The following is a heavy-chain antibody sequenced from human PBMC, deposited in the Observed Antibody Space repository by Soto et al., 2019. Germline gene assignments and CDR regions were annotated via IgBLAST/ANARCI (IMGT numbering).Heavy chain of an antibody. CDR2: ISGGGGNT. Sequence: EVQLLESGGGLVQPGGSLRLSCAASGFTFSSYAMSWVRQTPGKGLEWVSGISGGGGNTYYADSVTGRVTISRDNSRNTLYRKMNSLRAADTAIYYCAKDRGAGGRFSGIAVAGIPSWGQGTLVTVSS. CDR3: AKDRGAGGRFSGIAVAGIPS. V-gene: IGHV3-23*01. D-gene: IGHD6-19*01. CDR1: GFTFSSYA. J-gene: IGHJ5*02.